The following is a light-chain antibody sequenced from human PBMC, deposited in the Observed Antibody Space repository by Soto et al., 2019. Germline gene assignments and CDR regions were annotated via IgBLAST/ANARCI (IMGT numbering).Light chain of an antibody. J-gene: IGLJ1*01. V-gene: IGLV2-8*01. CDR1: SSDVGGYNY. CDR3: SSYAGSSNV. CDR2: EVN. Sequence: QSALTQPPSASGSPGQSVAISCTGTSSDVGGYNYVYWYQQHPGKAPKLMSYEVNKRPSGVPDRFSGSKSGNTASLTVSGLQAEDEADYYCSSYAGSSNVFGTGTKLTVL.